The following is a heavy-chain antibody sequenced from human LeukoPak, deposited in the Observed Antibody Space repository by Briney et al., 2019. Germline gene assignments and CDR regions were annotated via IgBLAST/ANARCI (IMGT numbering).Heavy chain of an antibody. J-gene: IGHJ2*01. D-gene: IGHD6-6*01. CDR3: ARGTSFGGSSRFDL. V-gene: IGHV4-31*03. Sequence: SQTLSLTCSVSGGSINSGGYYWTWIRQLPGKGLEWIGFISHSGNTYYNSSLKSRVIMSVDTSKNQFTLILSSVTAADTALYFCARGTSFGGSSRFDLWGRGTLVIVSS. CDR1: GGSINSGGYY. CDR2: ISHSGNT.